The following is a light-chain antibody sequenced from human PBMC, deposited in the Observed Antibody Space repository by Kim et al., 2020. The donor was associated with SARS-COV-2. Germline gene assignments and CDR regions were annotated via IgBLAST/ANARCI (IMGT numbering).Light chain of an antibody. Sequence: QKVTISCSGSSSNIGRNPVNWYQQFPGTAPKLLIYNTNQRPSGVPGRFSASKSGTSASLAISGLQSEDESNYYCAAWDDSLNGYVVFGGGTQLTVL. CDR1: SSNIGRNP. V-gene: IGLV1-44*01. J-gene: IGLJ2*01. CDR2: NTN. CDR3: AAWDDSLNGYVV.